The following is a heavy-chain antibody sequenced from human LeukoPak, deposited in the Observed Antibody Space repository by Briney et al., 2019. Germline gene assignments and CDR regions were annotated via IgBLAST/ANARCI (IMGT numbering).Heavy chain of an antibody. V-gene: IGHV4-4*07. CDR2: IYTSGST. D-gene: IGHD3-10*01. J-gene: IGHJ6*02. CDR1: GGSISSYY. Sequence: SETLSLTCTVSGGSISSYYWSWIRQTAGKGREWSGLIYTSGSTNYHPSLKSRLTMSVDTSKNQFSLKLSSVTAADTAVYYCARDLEFGYYYYGMDVWGQGTTVTVSS. CDR3: ARDLEFGYYYYGMDV.